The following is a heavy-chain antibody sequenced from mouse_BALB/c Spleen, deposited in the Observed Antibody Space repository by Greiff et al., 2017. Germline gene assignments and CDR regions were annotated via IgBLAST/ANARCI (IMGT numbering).Heavy chain of an antibody. J-gene: IGHJ4*01. Sequence: VKLMESGPGLVAPSQSLSITCTVSGFSLTSYGVHWVRQPPGKGLEWLGVIWAGGSTNYNSALMSRLSISKDNSKSQVFLKMNSLQTDDTAMYYCARGVARAMDYWGQGTSVTVSS. CDR1: GFSLTSYG. CDR3: ARGVARAMDY. CDR2: IWAGGST. D-gene: IGHD1-1*01. V-gene: IGHV2-9*02.